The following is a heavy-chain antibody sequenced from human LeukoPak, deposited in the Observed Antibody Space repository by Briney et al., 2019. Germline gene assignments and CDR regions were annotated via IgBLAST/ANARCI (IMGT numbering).Heavy chain of an antibody. Sequence: GASVKVSCKASGYTFTGYYLHWVRQAPGQGLEWMGRINPNSGGTNYAQKFQGRVTMTRDTSISTAYMELSRLRSDDTAVYYCARGPSGYCSGGSCYLVDYWGQGTLVTVSS. CDR3: ARGPSGYCSGGSCYLVDY. V-gene: IGHV1-2*06. CDR1: GYTFTGYY. CDR2: INPNSGGT. J-gene: IGHJ4*02. D-gene: IGHD2-15*01.